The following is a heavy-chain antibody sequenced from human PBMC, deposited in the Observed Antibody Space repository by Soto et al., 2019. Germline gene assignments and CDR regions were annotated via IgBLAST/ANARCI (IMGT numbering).Heavy chain of an antibody. Sequence: GGSLRLSCAASGFTFSSYWMSWVRQAPGKGLEWVANIKQDGSEKYYVDSVKGRFTISRDNAKNSLYLQMNSLRAEDTAVYYCARGGGRTGLYYYYYYMDVWGKGTTVTVSS. CDR1: GFTFSSYW. CDR2: IKQDGSEK. D-gene: IGHD2-21*02. J-gene: IGHJ6*03. V-gene: IGHV3-7*01. CDR3: ARGGGRTGLYYYYYYMDV.